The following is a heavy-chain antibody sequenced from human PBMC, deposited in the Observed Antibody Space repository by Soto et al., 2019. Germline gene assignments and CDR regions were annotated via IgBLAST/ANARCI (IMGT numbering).Heavy chain of an antibody. Sequence: QVQLVQSGPEVKKPGSSVKVSCKASGDTFNSYVITWVRQAPGQGLEWLGGIITAFGTTSYAQNFQDRLTITADEAATTDHMELSSLTSDDTAMYYGTRSYGYTFGGSLDNWGQGTLVTVSS. J-gene: IGHJ4*02. CDR1: GDTFNSYV. V-gene: IGHV1-69*01. D-gene: IGHD5-18*01. CDR2: IITAFGTT. CDR3: TRSYGYTFGGSLDN.